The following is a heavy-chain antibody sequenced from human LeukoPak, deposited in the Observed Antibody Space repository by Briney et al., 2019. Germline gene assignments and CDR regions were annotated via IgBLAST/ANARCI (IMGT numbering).Heavy chain of an antibody. Sequence: ASVRVSCKASGYTFTACDINWVRQATGQGLEWMGWMNPDTGDTGYAQKFQGRVIITRDTSIDTAYMELSGLTSEDTAVYYCTRGSLSGSSRDYWGQGALVTVSS. V-gene: IGHV1-8*01. CDR3: TRGSLSGSSRDY. CDR1: GYTFTACD. D-gene: IGHD1-26*01. CDR2: MNPDTGDT. J-gene: IGHJ4*02.